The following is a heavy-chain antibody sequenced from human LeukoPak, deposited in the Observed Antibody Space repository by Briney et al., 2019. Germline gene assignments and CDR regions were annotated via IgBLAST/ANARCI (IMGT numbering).Heavy chain of an antibody. J-gene: IGHJ4*02. V-gene: IGHV3-48*03. D-gene: IGHD3-10*01. Sequence: GGSLRLSCAASGFXFSSYEMNWVRQAPGKGLEWVSDISSSGSTIYYANSVKGRFTISRDNAKNSLYLQMNSLRAEDTAVYYCARDGSGSGNYYNVAGFDYWGQGTLVSVSS. CDR1: GFXFSSYE. CDR3: ARDGSGSGNYYNVAGFDY. CDR2: ISSSGSTI.